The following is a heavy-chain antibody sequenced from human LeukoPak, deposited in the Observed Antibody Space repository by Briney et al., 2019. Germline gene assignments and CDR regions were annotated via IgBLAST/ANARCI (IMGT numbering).Heavy chain of an antibody. CDR1: GFIFSNYA. D-gene: IGHD3-16*01. J-gene: IGHJ4*02. CDR3: AKASWVSTADAVL. V-gene: IGHV3-23*01. CDR2: LRGDGET. Sequence: GGSLRLSCAASGFIFSNYAMSWVRQAPARGLEWVSSLRGDGETFYADSVKGRFTLSRGDARNKVYPQLSNVRVEDSAVYYCAKASWVSTADAVLWGQGTLVTVYS.